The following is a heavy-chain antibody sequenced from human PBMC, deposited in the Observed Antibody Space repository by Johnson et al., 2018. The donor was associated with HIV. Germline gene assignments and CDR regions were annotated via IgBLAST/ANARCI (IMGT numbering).Heavy chain of an antibody. Sequence: VQLVESGGGVVQRGGSLRLACAASGFIFSSYWMSWVRQAPGKGLEWVANIKQEGSEKNYVEYVKGRFTISRDNAKNSVYLQMNSLRDEDTAMYYCSRHSPRGYGGYDAFDIWGQGTMVTVS. V-gene: IGHV3-7*05. CDR1: GFIFSSYW. D-gene: IGHD5-12*01. CDR2: IKQEGSEK. CDR3: SRHSPRGYGGYDAFDI. J-gene: IGHJ3*02.